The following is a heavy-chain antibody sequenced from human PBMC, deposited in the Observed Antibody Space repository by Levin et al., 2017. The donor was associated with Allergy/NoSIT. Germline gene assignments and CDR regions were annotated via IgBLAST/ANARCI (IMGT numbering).Heavy chain of an antibody. D-gene: IGHD5-24*01. CDR1: GGLISSDY. CDR2: IDGKGNT. V-gene: IGHV4-4*07. Sequence: SETLSLTCTVSGGLISSDYWSWIRQTAGKGLEWIGRIDGKGNTNYNPSLKSRVTMSVDTSKNQFSLKVNSVTAADTAFYYCARARDMATMTSFDYWGQGTLVTVSS. CDR3: ARARDMATMTSFDY. J-gene: IGHJ4*02.